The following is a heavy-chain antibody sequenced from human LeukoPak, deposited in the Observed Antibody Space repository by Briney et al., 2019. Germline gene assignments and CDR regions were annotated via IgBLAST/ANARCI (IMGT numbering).Heavy chain of an antibody. Sequence: PSDTLSLTYTVSGGSISSYYWSWIRQPPRKELKWIGYIYYSGSTNNNPSLKRRVTISVDTSKNQFSLKLSSVTAADTAVYYCASKRIYGDGYFQHWGQGTLVTVSS. J-gene: IGHJ1*01. CDR2: IYYSGST. CDR1: GGSISSYY. CDR3: ASKRIYGDGYFQH. V-gene: IGHV4-59*07. D-gene: IGHD4-17*01.